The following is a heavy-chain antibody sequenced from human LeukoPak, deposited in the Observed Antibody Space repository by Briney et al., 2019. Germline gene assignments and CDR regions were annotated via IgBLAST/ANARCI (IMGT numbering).Heavy chain of an antibody. CDR3: ARAHYRDSSGYPDY. CDR1: GFTFSDSY. D-gene: IGHD3-22*01. Sequence: GSLRLSCAASGFTFSDSYMNWMRQAPGKGLEWVSFISRGGNTIYYADSVKGRFTISRDNAKNSLYLQMNSLTAEDTAVYYCARAHYRDSSGYPDYWGQGTLVTVSS. V-gene: IGHV3-11*01. CDR2: ISRGGNTI. J-gene: IGHJ4*02.